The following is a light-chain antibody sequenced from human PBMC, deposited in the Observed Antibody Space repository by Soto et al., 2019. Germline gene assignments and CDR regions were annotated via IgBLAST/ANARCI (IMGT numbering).Light chain of an antibody. CDR2: GND. CDR1: RSNIASNT. V-gene: IGLV1-44*01. Sequence: SVLTQPPSVSGTPGQRLTISCSGGRSNIASNTVNWYQQLPGTAPKLLLYGNDQRPSGVPGRFSGSKSGTSASLAISGLQSDDEAEYFCAAWDESLSGPIFGGGTKVTV. CDR3: AAWDESLSGPI. J-gene: IGLJ2*01.